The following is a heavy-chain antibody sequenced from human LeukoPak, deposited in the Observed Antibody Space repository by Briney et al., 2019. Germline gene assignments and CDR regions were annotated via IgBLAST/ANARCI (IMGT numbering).Heavy chain of an antibody. J-gene: IGHJ3*02. CDR1: GGSFSGYY. CDR2: INHSGST. CDR3: AGYNWNYVHAFDT. Sequence: SETLSLTCAVYGGSFSGYYRSWLRQPPGKGLEWIGEINHSGSTNYNPSLKSRVTISVDTSKNQFSLKLSSVTAADTAVYYCAGYNWNYVHAFDTWGQGTMVTVSS. D-gene: IGHD1-7*01. V-gene: IGHV4-34*01.